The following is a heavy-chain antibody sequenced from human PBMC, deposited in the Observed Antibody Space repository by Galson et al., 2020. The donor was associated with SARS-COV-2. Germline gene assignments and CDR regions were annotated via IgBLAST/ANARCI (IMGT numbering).Heavy chain of an antibody. CDR1: GFTVSSYE. CDR3: ARWGCSGGSCFAGAYFDH. D-gene: IGHD2-15*01. V-gene: IGHV3-48*03. CDR2: ISNRGSTI. J-gene: IGHJ4*02. Sequence: GGSLRLSCEVSGFTVSSYEMNWVRHAPGKGLEWLSYISNRGSTIHYADSVKGRFTVSRDNAKNSLILQMNSLRAEDTAVYYCARWGCSGGSCFAGAYFDHWGQGTLVTVSS.